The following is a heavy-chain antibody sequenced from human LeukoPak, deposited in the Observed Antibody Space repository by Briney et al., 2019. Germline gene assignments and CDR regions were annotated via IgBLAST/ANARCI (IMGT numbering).Heavy chain of an antibody. CDR1: VFILDRYN. CDR2: ISSSSTFI. D-gene: IGHD6-19*01. Sequence: GGSLRLSCVASVFILDRYNMNWVRQAPGKGLEWVSYISSSSTFIYYTVSVKGQFTIARDNAKNSLYLQMNSLRDGDTAVYYCARDVPVAGARFDYWGQGTLVTVSS. J-gene: IGHJ4*02. CDR3: ARDVPVAGARFDY. V-gene: IGHV3-48*02.